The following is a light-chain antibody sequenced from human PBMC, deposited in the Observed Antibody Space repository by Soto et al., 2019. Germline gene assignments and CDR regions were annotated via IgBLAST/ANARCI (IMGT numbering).Light chain of an antibody. CDR2: GAS. V-gene: IGKV3-20*01. J-gene: IGKJ3*01. CDR1: QSVRSN. Sequence: EIVMTQSPVTLSVSPGERATLSCRASQSVRSNLAWYQQKPGQAPSLLIYGASSRATGIPDRFSGSGSGTDFTLTISRLEPEDFSVYYCHQYGTAPLTFGPGTKVDIK. CDR3: HQYGTAPLT.